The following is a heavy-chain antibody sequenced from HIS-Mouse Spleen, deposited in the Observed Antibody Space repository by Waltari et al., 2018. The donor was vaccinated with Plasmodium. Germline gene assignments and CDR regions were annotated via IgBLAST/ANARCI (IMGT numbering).Heavy chain of an antibody. CDR1: GYTFTGYY. CDR2: INPNSGGK. D-gene: IGHD6-13*01. J-gene: IGHJ4*02. CDR3: ARDLAAAGHFDY. Sequence: QVQLVQSGAEVKKPGASVKVSCKASGYTFTGYYMHWVRQAPGQGLEWMGGINPNSGGKNYAQKLQGRVTMTRDTSISTAYMELSRLRSDDTAVYYCARDLAAAGHFDYWGQGTLVTVSS. V-gene: IGHV1-2*02.